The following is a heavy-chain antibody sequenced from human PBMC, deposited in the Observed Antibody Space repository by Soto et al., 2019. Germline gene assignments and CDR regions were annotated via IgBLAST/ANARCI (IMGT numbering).Heavy chain of an antibody. CDR3: TTELELNYYYYYYMDV. Sequence: PGGSLRLSCAASGFTFSNAWMSWVRQAPGKGLEWVGRIKSKTDGGTTDYAAPVKGRFTISRDDSKNTLYLQMNSLKTEDTAVYYCTTELELNYYYYYYMDVWGKGTTVTVSS. CDR1: GFTFSNAW. V-gene: IGHV3-15*01. D-gene: IGHD1-7*01. CDR2: IKSKTDGGTT. J-gene: IGHJ6*03.